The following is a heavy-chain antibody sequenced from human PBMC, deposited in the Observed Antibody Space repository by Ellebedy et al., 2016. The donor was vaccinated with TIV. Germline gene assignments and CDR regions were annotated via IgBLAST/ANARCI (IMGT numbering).Heavy chain of an antibody. CDR2: ISRSSGKI. CDR1: GFIFSSYS. CDR3: AREGDYGDALLIWDWYFDL. Sequence: GESLKISCAASGFIFSSYSMMWFRQVPGKGLEWVSYISRSSGKIHYADSVKGQSTISRDNAKNSLYLQMNSLRAEDTAVYYCAREGDYGDALLIWDWYFDLWGRGTLVTVSS. J-gene: IGHJ2*01. D-gene: IGHD4-17*01. V-gene: IGHV3-48*01.